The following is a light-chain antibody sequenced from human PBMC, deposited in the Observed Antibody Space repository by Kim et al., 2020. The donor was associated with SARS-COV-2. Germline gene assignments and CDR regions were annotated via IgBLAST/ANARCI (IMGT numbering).Light chain of an antibody. CDR2: RSN. CDR3: SAWDSSLSAWV. Sequence: QAGLTQPPSVSKDLRQTATLTCTGNSNNVGNQGATWLQQHQGHPPKLLFYRSNNRPSGISDRLSASRSGNTASLTITGLQPEDDADYYCSAWDSSLSAWVFGGGTQLTVL. CDR1: SNNVGNQG. J-gene: IGLJ3*02. V-gene: IGLV10-54*01.